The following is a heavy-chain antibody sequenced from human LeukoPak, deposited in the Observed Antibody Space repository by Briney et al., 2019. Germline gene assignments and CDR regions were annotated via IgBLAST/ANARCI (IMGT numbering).Heavy chain of an antibody. CDR2: TSSSCVSP. CDR1: GFTFSSHA. CDR3: AKNRLYSSGWYYFDD. Sequence: AGSLRLTCAASGFTFSSHAMSGSRKAPGKGLKWVSGTSSSCVSPHYADSLKRRFNICRDNSKNTLYLQMNSMRAEDTAVYYCAKNRLYSSGWYYFDDWGQGTLVTVSS. V-gene: IGHV3-23*01. D-gene: IGHD6-19*01. J-gene: IGHJ4*02.